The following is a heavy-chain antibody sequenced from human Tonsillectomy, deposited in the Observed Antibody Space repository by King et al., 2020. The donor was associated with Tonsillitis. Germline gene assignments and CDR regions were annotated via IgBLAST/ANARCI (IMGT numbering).Heavy chain of an antibody. V-gene: IGHV4-34*01. CDR3: ARRFLVVLTADAKRVPSNGFDP. D-gene: IGHD2-21*02. J-gene: IGHJ5*02. Sequence: VQLPQWGAGLLKPSETLSLTCAVYGGSFSGYYWSWIRQPPGKGLEWIGEINHSGSANYNPSLKSRVTVSVDTSKNQFSLKLNSVTAADTAVYYCARRFLVVLTADAKRVPSNGFDPWGQGTLVTVSS. CDR2: INHSGSA. CDR1: GGSFSGYY.